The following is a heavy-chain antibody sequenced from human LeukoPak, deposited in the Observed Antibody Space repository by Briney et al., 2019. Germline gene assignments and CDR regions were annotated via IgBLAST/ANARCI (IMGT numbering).Heavy chain of an antibody. D-gene: IGHD2-8*02. CDR2: IAHHGNNK. V-gene: IGHV3-30*02. J-gene: IGHJ4*02. CDR3: AKDGSWSCTD. Sequence: GGSLRLSCGASGSTFSSSAMHWVRQGPGKGLEWVAYIAHHGNNKYYADSVKGRFTISRDNSKGSLYLQMNSLRADDTAVYYCAKDGSWSCTDWGQGTLVRASS. CDR1: GSTFSSSA.